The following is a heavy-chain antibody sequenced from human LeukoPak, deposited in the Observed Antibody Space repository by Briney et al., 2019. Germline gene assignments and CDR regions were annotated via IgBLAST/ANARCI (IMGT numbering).Heavy chain of an antibody. CDR3: ARGDIVVVPAVNDAFDI. J-gene: IGHJ3*02. CDR1: GGSISSYY. V-gene: IGHV4-4*07. Sequence: SETLSLTCTVSGGSISSYYWSWIRQPAGKGLEWIGRIYTSGSTNYNPSLKSRVTMSVDTSKNQFSLKLSSVTAADTAVYYCARGDIVVVPAVNDAFDIWGQGTMVTVSS. D-gene: IGHD2-2*01. CDR2: IYTSGST.